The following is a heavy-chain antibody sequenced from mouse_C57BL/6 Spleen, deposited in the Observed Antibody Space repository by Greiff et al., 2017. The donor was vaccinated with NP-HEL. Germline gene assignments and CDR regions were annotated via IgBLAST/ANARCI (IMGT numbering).Heavy chain of an antibody. D-gene: IGHD1-1*01. Sequence: VQLQESGAELVRPGASVTLSCKASGYTFTDYEMHWVKQTPVHGLEWIGAIDPETGGTAYNQKFKGKAILTADKSSSTAYMELRSLTSEDSAVYYCTRGGYGSSPFAYWGQGTLVTVSA. J-gene: IGHJ3*01. CDR1: GYTFTDYE. CDR2: IDPETGGT. V-gene: IGHV1-15*01. CDR3: TRGGYGSSPFAY.